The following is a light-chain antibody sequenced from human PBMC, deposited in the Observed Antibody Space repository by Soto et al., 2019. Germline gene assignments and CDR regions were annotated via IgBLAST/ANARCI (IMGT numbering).Light chain of an antibody. J-gene: IGLJ1*01. CDR1: SSNIGAGYD. Sequence: QAVRTQPATVSGAPGQRVSISCTGSSSNIGAGYDVHWYQHLQVTARKRLIYASNKRPSGVPDRFSGSKSGTSASLAISGLQAEDEADYYCQSSDSSRSPLYVLGTRTKVTVL. CDR3: QSSDSSRSPLYV. V-gene: IGLV1-40*01. CDR2: ASN.